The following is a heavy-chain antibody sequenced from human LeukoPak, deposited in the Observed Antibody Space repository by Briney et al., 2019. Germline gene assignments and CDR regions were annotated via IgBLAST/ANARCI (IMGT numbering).Heavy chain of an antibody. CDR2: IIPIFGTA. J-gene: IGHJ4*02. D-gene: IGHD6-13*01. CDR1: GGTFSSYA. CDR3: ARRVSYSSSWYGRQGYFDY. V-gene: IGHV1-69*13. Sequence: SVXXXCKXXGGTFSSYAISWVRQAPGQGLEWMGGIIPIFGTANYAQKFQGRVTIPADESTSTAYMELSSLRSEDTAVYYCARRVSYSSSWYGRQGYFDYWGQGTLVTVSS.